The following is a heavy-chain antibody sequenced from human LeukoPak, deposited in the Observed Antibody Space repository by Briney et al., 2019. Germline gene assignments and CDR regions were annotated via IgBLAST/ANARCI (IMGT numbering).Heavy chain of an antibody. J-gene: IGHJ4*02. CDR1: GFTFSSYA. V-gene: IGHV3-23*01. Sequence: GGSLRLSCAASGFTFSSYAMSWVRQAPGKGLEWVSAISGSGGSTYYADSVKGRFTISRDNSKNTLYLQMNSLRAEDTAVYYCARDLPIRVDIVATILDYWGQGTLVTVSS. CDR2: ISGSGGST. D-gene: IGHD5-12*01. CDR3: ARDLPIRVDIVATILDY.